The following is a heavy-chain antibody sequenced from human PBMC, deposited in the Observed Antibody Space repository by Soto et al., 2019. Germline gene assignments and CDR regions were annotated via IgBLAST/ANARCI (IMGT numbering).Heavy chain of an antibody. CDR2: ISWDDNK. CDR1: GFSLSNFGVG. CDR3: AHSGGTSRSRLDWFNA. D-gene: IGHD3-16*01. V-gene: IGHV2-5*02. J-gene: IGHJ5*02. Sequence: QITLKESGPALVKPTQTLTLTCNFSGFSLSNFGVGVGWIRQPPGKALEWLALISWDDNKRFSPSLRSRLTIPXXTXKNXVVLTMTNMDPTDTATYYCAHSGGTSRSRLDWFNAWGQGTLVTVSS.